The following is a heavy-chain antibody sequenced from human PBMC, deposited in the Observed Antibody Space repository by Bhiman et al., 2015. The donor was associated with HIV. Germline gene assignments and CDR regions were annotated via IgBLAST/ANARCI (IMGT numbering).Heavy chain of an antibody. CDR3: ASIGAAPGFDY. CDR1: GFTFRTYA. Sequence: VQVVESGGGVVQPGRSLRLSCAASGFTFRTYAMHWVRQAPGKGLEWVAVISNDGSNKFYADSVKGRFTISRDNSKNTLYLQMNSLRAEDTAVYYCASIGAAPGFDYWGQGTLVTVSS. V-gene: IGHV3-30*04. D-gene: IGHD6-13*01. J-gene: IGHJ4*02. CDR2: ISNDGSNK.